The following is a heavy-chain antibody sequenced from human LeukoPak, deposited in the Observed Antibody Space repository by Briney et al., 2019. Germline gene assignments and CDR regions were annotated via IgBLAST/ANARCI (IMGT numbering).Heavy chain of an antibody. D-gene: IGHD5/OR15-5a*01. Sequence: PSETLSLTCTVSGGSISTYYWSWIRQPPGKGLEWIGSIQYSRSTNYNSSLKSRVTISFDTSKNQFSLRLSSVTAADTAVYYCARGVSVYDWFLDYWGQGTPVTVSS. CDR1: GGSISTYY. CDR2: IQYSRST. J-gene: IGHJ4*02. V-gene: IGHV4-59*01. CDR3: ARGVSVYDWFLDY.